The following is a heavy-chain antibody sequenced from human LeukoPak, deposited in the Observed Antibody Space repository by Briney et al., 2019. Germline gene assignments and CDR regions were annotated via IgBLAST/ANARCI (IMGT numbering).Heavy chain of an antibody. CDR3: ARVWQLGV. CDR1: GSTFSTSG. Sequence: PGGSLRLSCAASGSTFSTSGMNWVRQAPGKGLQWVAYISSRSESKYYAASVKGRFTISRDNARNSLYLQMNSLRDDDTAVYYCARVWQLGVWGQGTAVTVSS. J-gene: IGHJ6*02. CDR2: ISSRSESK. V-gene: IGHV3-48*02. D-gene: IGHD3-10*01.